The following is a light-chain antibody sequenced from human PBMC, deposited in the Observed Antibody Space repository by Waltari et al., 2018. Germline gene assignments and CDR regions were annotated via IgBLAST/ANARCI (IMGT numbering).Light chain of an antibody. Sequence: DIQMTQSPSPLSASVGHRATTTCRASEDSSKSLAWYQQKPGKVPNLLISAASTWQSGVPSRFSGSGSGTDFTLTIGSVQPEDVAAYYCGKDSGGPYTFGQGTKLEIK. V-gene: IGKV1-27*01. CDR3: GKDSGGPYT. CDR1: EDSSKS. CDR2: AAS. J-gene: IGKJ2*01.